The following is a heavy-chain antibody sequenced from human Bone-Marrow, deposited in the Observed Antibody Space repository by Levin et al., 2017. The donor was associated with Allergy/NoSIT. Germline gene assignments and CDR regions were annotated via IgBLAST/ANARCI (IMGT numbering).Heavy chain of an antibody. D-gene: IGHD5-12*01. CDR2: IRSKANSYAT. J-gene: IGHJ6*02. CDR1: GFTFSGSA. CDR3: TRPGGGYSGYDWENYYGMDV. V-gene: IGHV3-73*01. Sequence: GGSLRLSCAASGFTFSGSAMHWVRQASGKGLEWVGRIRSKANSYATAYAASVKGRFTISRDDSKNTAFLQMNSLKTEDTAVYYCTRPGGGYSGYDWENYYGMDVWGRGTTVTVSS.